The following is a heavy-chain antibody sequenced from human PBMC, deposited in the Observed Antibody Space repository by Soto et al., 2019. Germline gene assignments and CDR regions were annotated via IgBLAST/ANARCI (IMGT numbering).Heavy chain of an antibody. V-gene: IGHV4-39*01. D-gene: IGHD3-22*01. J-gene: IGHJ5*02. CDR1: GGAISSSSCY. CDR3: ARPYYYDSSGYYVWFDP. Sequence: SETLSLTCTVSGGAISSSSCYWGWIRQPPGKGLEWIGSIYYSGSTYYNPTLKSRVTISVDTSKNQFSLKLSSVTAADTAVYYCARPYYYDSSGYYVWFDPWGQGTLVTVSS. CDR2: IYYSGST.